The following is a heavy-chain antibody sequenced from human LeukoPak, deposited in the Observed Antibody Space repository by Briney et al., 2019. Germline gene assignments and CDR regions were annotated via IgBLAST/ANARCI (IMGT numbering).Heavy chain of an antibody. J-gene: IGHJ6*02. CDR3: ARRSASGGMDV. D-gene: IGHD6-25*01. V-gene: IGHV1-18*01. Sequence: WMGWISAYNGNTNYAQKLQGRVTMTTDTSTSTAYMELRSLRSDDTAVYYCARRSASGGMDVWGQGTTVTVSS. CDR2: ISAYNGNT.